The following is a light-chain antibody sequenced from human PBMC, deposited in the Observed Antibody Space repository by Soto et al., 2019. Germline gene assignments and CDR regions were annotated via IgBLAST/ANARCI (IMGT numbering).Light chain of an antibody. CDR3: SSYTSSSTLLYV. CDR1: TSNIGAGYD. V-gene: IGLV1-40*01. J-gene: IGLJ1*01. Sequence: QSVLTQPPSVSGAPGQRVTISCTGSTSNIGAGYDVHWYQQLPGTAPKLLIYGNGNRPSGVPDRFSGSKSDTSASLAITGLQAEDEANYYCSSYTSSSTLLYVFGTGTKVTVL. CDR2: GNG.